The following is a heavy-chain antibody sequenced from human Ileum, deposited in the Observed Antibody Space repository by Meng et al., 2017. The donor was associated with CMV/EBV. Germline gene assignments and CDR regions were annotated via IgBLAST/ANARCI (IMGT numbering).Heavy chain of an antibody. Sequence: VHLQESGPGLVKPSETLSLTCIVAGGSVSTEGHYWTWIRQPAGKGLEWIGRIYTTGSTNYNPSLKSRVTISMDTSKNQFSLKLRSVTAADTAVYFCARGEYASSSFRFDPWGQGTLVTVSS. V-gene: IGHV4-61*02. CDR2: IYTTGST. CDR3: ARGEYASSSFRFDP. CDR1: GGSVSTEGHY. D-gene: IGHD2-8*01. J-gene: IGHJ5*02.